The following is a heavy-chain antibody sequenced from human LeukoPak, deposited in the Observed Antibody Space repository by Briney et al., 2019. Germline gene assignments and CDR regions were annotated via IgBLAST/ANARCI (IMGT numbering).Heavy chain of an antibody. Sequence: SETLSLTCTVSGGSISVYYWIWIRQPPGKGLEYIGYIYYNGITNYNPSLRSRVTISVDTSKNQFSLRLSSVTAADTAVYYCARWDYDGSGYRKFDFWGQGTLVTVSS. V-gene: IGHV4-59*08. CDR3: ARWDYDGSGYRKFDF. CDR1: GGSISVYY. D-gene: IGHD3-22*01. CDR2: IYYNGIT. J-gene: IGHJ4*02.